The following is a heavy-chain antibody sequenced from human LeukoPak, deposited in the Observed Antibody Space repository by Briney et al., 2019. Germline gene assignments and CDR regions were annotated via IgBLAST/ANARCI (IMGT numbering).Heavy chain of an antibody. CDR1: GGSLSSYY. CDR2: IYYSGST. V-gene: IGHV4-59*08. D-gene: IGHD5-12*01. CDR3: ARLGSGYDFDY. Sequence: SETLSLTCTVSGGSLSSYYWSWIRQPPGKGLEWIGNIYYSGSTNYNPSLKSRVTISVDTSKNQFSLKLSSVTAADTAVYYCARLGSGYDFDYWGQGTLVTVSS. J-gene: IGHJ4*02.